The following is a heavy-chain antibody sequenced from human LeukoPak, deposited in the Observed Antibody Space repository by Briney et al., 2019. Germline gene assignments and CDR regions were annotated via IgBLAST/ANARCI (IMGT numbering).Heavy chain of an antibody. CDR2: IYYSGST. V-gene: IGHV4-59*12. CDR3: ARDGGYNSGIDY. CDR1: GGSISSYY. J-gene: IGHJ4*02. Sequence: SETLSLTCTVSGGSISSYYWSWIRQPPGKGLEWIGYIYYSGSTNYNPSLKSRVTISIDKSNNQFSLKLTSVTAAGTAVYYCARDGGYNSGIDYWGQGTLVTVSS. D-gene: IGHD5-18*01.